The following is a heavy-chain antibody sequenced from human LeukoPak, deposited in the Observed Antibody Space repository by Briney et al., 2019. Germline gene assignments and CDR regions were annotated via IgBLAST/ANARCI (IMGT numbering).Heavy chain of an antibody. CDR1: GFTFSSYS. CDR3: ARAHLYDFWSGFYYYGMDV. Sequence: GGSLRLSCAASGFTFSSYSMNWVRQAPGKGLEWVSSISSSSSYIYYADSVKGRFTISGDNAKNSLYLQMNSLRAEDTAVYYCARAHLYDFWSGFYYYGMDVWGQGTTVTVSS. J-gene: IGHJ6*02. CDR2: ISSSSSYI. D-gene: IGHD3-3*01. V-gene: IGHV3-21*01.